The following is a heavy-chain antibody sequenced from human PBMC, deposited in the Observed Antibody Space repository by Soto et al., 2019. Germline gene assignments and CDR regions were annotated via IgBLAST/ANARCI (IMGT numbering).Heavy chain of an antibody. V-gene: IGHV4-59*01. J-gene: IGHJ4*02. CDR1: GGSISSYY. CDR2: IYYSGST. D-gene: IGHD3-16*01. Sequence: QVQLQESGTGLVKPSETLSLTCTASGGSISSYYWSWIRQPPGKGLEWIGYIYYSGSTNYNPSLKSRVTISVDTSKNQFSLKLSSVTAAETAVYYCARCYGGNFDYWGQGNLVTVSS. CDR3: ARCYGGNFDY.